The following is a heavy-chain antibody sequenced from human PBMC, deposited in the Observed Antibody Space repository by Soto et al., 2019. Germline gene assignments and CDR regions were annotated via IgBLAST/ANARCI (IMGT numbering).Heavy chain of an antibody. D-gene: IGHD6-25*01. CDR2: ISYDGSNK. V-gene: IGHV3-30-3*01. J-gene: IGHJ6*02. CDR3: ARDIAEQRSPYYDGMDV. Sequence: QVQLVESGGGVVQPGRSLRLSCAASGFTFSSYAMHWVRQAPGKGLEWVAVISYDGSNKYYADSVKGRFTISRDNSKNTLYLQMNSLRAEDTAVYYCARDIAEQRSPYYDGMDVWGQGTTVTVSS. CDR1: GFTFSSYA.